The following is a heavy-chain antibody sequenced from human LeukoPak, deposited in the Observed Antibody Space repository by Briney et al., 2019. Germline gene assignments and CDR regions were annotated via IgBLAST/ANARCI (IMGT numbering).Heavy chain of an antibody. J-gene: IGHJ5*02. CDR1: GCTFTDYY. D-gene: IGHD5-24*01. V-gene: IGHV1-2*02. Sequence: GASVKVSCKASGCTFTDYYMHWVRQAPGQGLEWMGWINPNSGGTNYAQKFQGRVSMTRDTSISTAYMELSRLRSDDTAVYYCARNTINWFDPWGQGVLVTVSS. CDR3: ARNTINWFDP. CDR2: INPNSGGT.